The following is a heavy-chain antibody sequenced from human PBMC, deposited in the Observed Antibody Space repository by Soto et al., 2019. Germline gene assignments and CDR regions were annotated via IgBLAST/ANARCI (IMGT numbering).Heavy chain of an antibody. J-gene: IGHJ3*01. CDR3: ARLSCSSTNCPRRNTFDL. V-gene: IGHV4-59*08. CDR1: GCSTTNYY. Sequence: TLSLTCTVSGCSTTNYYWSWIRQPPGKGLEWIGKIYYSGSTDYNPSLKSRVTISVDTSKNQFSLKLSSVTAGDTAVYYCARLSCSSTNCPRRNTFDLWGQGTMVTVSS. D-gene: IGHD2-2*01. CDR2: IYYSGST.